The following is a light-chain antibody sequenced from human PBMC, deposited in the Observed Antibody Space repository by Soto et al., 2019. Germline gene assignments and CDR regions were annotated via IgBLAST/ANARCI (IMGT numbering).Light chain of an antibody. V-gene: IGKV1-5*03. CDR2: EAS. Sequence: DIQMTQSPSTLSASVGDRVTITCRASQSISDSLAWYQQKPGKAPKLLIYEASSLKSGVPSRFSGSRSGTEYTLTISRLQPDDVATYYGQQYYGYWTFGQGTKVEIK. CDR3: QQYYGYWT. J-gene: IGKJ1*01. CDR1: QSISDS.